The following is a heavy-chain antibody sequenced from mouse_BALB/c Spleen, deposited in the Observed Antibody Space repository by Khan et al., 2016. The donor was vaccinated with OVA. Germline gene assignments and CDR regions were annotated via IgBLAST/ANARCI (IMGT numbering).Heavy chain of an antibody. J-gene: IGHJ1*01. Sequence: QIQLVQSGPELKKPGETVRISCKASGYTFTTAGMQWVQKMPGKGLKWIGWINTHSGVPKYAEDFKGRFAFSLETSASTAYLQITNLKNEDTATYFCASGYGYGWYFVVWGAGTTVTVSS. CDR3: ASGYGYGWYFVV. CDR2: INTHSGVP. CDR1: GYTFTTAG. V-gene: IGHV9-4*02. D-gene: IGHD2-2*01.